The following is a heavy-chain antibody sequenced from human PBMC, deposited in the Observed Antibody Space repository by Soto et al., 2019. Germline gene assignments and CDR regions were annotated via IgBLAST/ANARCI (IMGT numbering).Heavy chain of an antibody. J-gene: IGHJ4*02. CDR3: ARSSNIVATNFDY. D-gene: IGHD5-12*01. Sequence: PGGSLRLSCAASGLPFSSYGMHWVRQAPGKGLEWVAVIWYDGSNKYYADSVKGRFTISRDNSKNTLYLQMNSLRAEDTAVYYCARSSNIVATNFDYWGQGTLVTVSS. V-gene: IGHV3-33*01. CDR2: IWYDGSNK. CDR1: GLPFSSYG.